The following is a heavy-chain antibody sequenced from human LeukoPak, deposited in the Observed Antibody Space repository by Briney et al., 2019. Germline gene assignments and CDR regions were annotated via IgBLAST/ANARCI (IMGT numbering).Heavy chain of an antibody. V-gene: IGHV4-4*02. CDR1: GGSISSSNW. CDR2: IYHSGST. D-gene: IGHD3-10*01. Sequence: SGTLSLTCAVSGGSISSSNWWSWVRQPPGKGLEWIGEIYHSGSTNYNPSLKSRVTISVDKSKNQFSLKLSSVTAADTAVYYCAKGSVDYYYYGMDVWGQGTTVTVSS. CDR3: AKGSVDYYYYGMDV. J-gene: IGHJ6*02.